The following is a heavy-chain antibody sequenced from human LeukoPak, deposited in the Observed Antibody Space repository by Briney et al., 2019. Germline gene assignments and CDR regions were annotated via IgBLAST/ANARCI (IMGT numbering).Heavy chain of an antibody. Sequence: ASVKVSCKASGYTFTNYGISWVRQAPGQGLECMGWISAYNGNTNYAQRFQGRVTMTTDTSTSTAYMELRSLRSDDTAVYYCARVRDYGGIGEDYWGQGTLVSVSS. CDR3: ARVRDYGGIGEDY. D-gene: IGHD3-16*01. V-gene: IGHV1-18*01. CDR2: ISAYNGNT. CDR1: GYTFTNYG. J-gene: IGHJ4*02.